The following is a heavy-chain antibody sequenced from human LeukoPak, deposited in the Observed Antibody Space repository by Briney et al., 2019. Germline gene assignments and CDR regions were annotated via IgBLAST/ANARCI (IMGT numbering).Heavy chain of an antibody. CDR2: SGDSDGST. Sequence: QPGGSLRLSCAASGFTFSGSGMSWVRQAPGKGLEWISSSGDSDGSTYYADSLKGRFTISRDNSKNTLYLQMNNLRAEDTAVYYCAKGGCRGTCNPHAYWGQGALVTVSP. CDR3: AKGGCRGTCNPHAY. J-gene: IGHJ4*02. V-gene: IGHV3-23*01. CDR1: GFTFSGSG. D-gene: IGHD2-15*01.